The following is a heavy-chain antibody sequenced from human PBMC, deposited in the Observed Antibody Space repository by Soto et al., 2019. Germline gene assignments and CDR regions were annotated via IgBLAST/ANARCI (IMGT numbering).Heavy chain of an antibody. D-gene: IGHD1-7*01. Sequence: ASVKVSCKASGYTFTSYDINWVRQATGQGLEWMGWMNPNSGNTGYAQKFQGRVTMTRNTSISTAYMELSSLRSEDTAVYYCARVTGTKGPYYYYYMDVWGKGTTVTFSS. CDR1: GYTFTSYD. CDR3: ARVTGTKGPYYYYYMDV. CDR2: MNPNSGNT. J-gene: IGHJ6*03. V-gene: IGHV1-8*01.